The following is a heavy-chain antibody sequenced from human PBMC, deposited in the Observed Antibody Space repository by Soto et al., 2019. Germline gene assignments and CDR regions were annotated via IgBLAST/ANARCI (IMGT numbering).Heavy chain of an antibody. J-gene: IGHJ5*02. Sequence: GGSLRLSCAASGFTFSSYGMHWVRQAPGKGLEWVAVISYDGSNKYYADSVKGRSTISRDNSKNTLYLQMNSLRAEDTAAYYCAKEGSSSLKSNGLDPWGQETLVILAS. CDR3: AKEGSSSLKSNGLDP. CDR2: ISYDGSNK. CDR1: GFTFSSYG. V-gene: IGHV3-30*18. D-gene: IGHD6-13*01.